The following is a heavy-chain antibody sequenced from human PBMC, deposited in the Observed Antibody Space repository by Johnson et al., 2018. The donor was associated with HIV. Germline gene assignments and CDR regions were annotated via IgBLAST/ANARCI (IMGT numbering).Heavy chain of an antibody. CDR2: ISRDGSST. V-gene: IGHV3-74*01. D-gene: IGHD7-27*01. CDR1: GFSFSSHW. Sequence: EVQLVESGGCFVQPGGSLRLSCAASGFSFSSHWMVWVRQAPGKGLVCVSRISRDGSSTTYADSVKGRFTISRDNAKNTLYLQMNSLRVEDMAAYYCARENMNWEGFDMWGQGTMVTVSS. J-gene: IGHJ3*02. CDR3: ARENMNWEGFDM.